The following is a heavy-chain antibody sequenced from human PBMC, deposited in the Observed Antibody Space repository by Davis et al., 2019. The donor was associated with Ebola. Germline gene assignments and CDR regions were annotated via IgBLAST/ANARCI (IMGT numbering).Heavy chain of an antibody. J-gene: IGHJ4*02. V-gene: IGHV4-59*12. CDR2: IYYSGST. CDR3: ARGKMATILRTRFDY. CDR1: GGSISSYS. D-gene: IGHD5-24*01. Sequence: MPSETLSLTCTLSGGSISSYSWSWIRQLPAKGLEGNTYIYYSGSTNYNPSLKSRVTISVDKSKNQFSLRLSPVTAADTAVYYCARGKMATILRTRFDYWGQGTLVTVSS.